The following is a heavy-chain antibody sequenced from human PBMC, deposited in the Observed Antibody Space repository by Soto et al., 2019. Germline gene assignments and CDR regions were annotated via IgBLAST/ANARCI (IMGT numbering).Heavy chain of an antibody. CDR2: IYYIGST. J-gene: IGHJ5*02. CDR1: GGSISSGCYY. Sequence: SVTMSLTCTVSGGSISSGCYYWNWIRQHPGKGLEWIGYIYYIGSTYYNPSLKSRVTISLDTSKNQFSLKLSSVTAADTAVYYCARSVFPWGQGTLVTVSS. CDR3: ARSVFP. V-gene: IGHV4-31*03.